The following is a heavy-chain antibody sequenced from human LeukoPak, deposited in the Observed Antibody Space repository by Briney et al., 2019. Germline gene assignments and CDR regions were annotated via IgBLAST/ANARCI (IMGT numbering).Heavy chain of an antibody. CDR1: GYTFTGYY. Sequence: ASVKVSCKASGYTFTGYYMHWVRQAPGQGLEWMGRINPNSGGTNYAQKFQGGVTMTRDTSISTAYMELSRLRSDDTAVYYCARSEGYCSSTSCETITWGQGTLVTVSS. CDR2: INPNSGGT. V-gene: IGHV1-2*06. D-gene: IGHD2-2*01. CDR3: ARSEGYCSSTSCETIT. J-gene: IGHJ5*02.